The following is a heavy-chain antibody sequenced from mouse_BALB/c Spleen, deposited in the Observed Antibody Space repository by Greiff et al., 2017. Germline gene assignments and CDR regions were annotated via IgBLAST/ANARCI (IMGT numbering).Heavy chain of an antibody. CDR1: GYTFTSYW. Sequence: LQHPGSELVRPGASVKLSCKASGYTFTSYWMHWVKQRPGQGLEWIGNIYPGSGSTNYDEKFKSKATLTVDKSSSTAYMQLSSLTSEDSAVYYCTRGSEYYGSSYAMDYWGQGTSVTVSS. CDR2: IYPGSGST. J-gene: IGHJ4*01. D-gene: IGHD1-1*01. V-gene: IGHV1S22*01. CDR3: TRGSEYYGSSYAMDY.